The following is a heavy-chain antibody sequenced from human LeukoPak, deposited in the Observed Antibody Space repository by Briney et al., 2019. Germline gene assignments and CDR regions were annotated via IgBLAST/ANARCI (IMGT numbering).Heavy chain of an antibody. D-gene: IGHD2-15*01. V-gene: IGHV3-23*01. CDR2: ISGSGGTT. CDR1: GFTVSSNY. CDR3: AKELRYCSGGSCYDFRDAFDI. Sequence: GGSLRLSCAASGFTVSSNYMSWVRQAPGKGLEWVSAISGSGGTTYYADSVKGRFTFSRDNSKNTLYLQMNSLRAEDTAVYYCAKELRYCSGGSCYDFRDAFDIWGQGTMVTVSS. J-gene: IGHJ3*02.